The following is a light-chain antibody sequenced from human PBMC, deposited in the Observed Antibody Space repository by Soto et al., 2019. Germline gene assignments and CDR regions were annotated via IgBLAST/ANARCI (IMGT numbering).Light chain of an antibody. CDR3: CSYAGSSTVYV. V-gene: IGLV2-23*01. Sequence: QSVLTQPASVSGSPGQSINISCTGTSSDVGSYNLVSWYQQHPGKAPKLMIYEGSKRPSGVSNRLSGSKSGNTASLTISGLQAEDEADYYCCSYAGSSTVYVFGTGTKVTVL. J-gene: IGLJ1*01. CDR2: EGS. CDR1: SSDVGSYNL.